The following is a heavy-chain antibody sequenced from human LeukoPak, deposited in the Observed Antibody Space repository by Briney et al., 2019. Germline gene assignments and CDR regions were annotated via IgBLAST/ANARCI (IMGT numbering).Heavy chain of an antibody. CDR3: ARAVRGVASVDY. CDR2: ISTSGSTT. Sequence: GGSLRLSCAISGFTFSSYAMHWVRQAPGKGLEYVSAISTSGSTTYYANSVKGRFTTSRDNSNNTLYLQMGSLRVEDMAVYYCARAVRGVASVDYWGQGTLVTVSS. V-gene: IGHV3-64*01. D-gene: IGHD3-10*01. CDR1: GFTFSSYA. J-gene: IGHJ4*02.